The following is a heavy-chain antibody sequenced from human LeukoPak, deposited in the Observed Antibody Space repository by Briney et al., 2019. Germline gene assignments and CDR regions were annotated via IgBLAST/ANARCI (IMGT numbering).Heavy chain of an antibody. CDR2: INLTGGST. D-gene: IGHD2-21*02. V-gene: IGHV1-46*01. CDR3: ARVGQDGVVTAAFDY. J-gene: IGHJ4*02. Sequence: ASVKDSCKASGYTFTGYYMHWVRPTPGQRLGWMGIINLTGGSTSYAQTFQGRVTMTRDTSTSPVYMELSSLRPKDTAVNYCARVGQDGVVTAAFDYWGQGTLVTVSS. CDR1: GYTFTGYY.